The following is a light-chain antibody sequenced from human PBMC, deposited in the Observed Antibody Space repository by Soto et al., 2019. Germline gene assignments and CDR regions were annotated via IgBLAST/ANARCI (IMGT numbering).Light chain of an antibody. V-gene: IGLV2-23*01. J-gene: IGLJ1*01. CDR1: SSDVGSYNS. CDR2: EGS. CDR3: CSYAGNPYV. Sequence: QSVLTQPASVSGSPGQSIAISCTGTSSDVGSYNSVSWYQQHPGKAPKLMIYEGSKRPSGVSDRFSGSKSGNTASLTISGLQAEDEADHYCCSYAGNPYVFGTGTKVTVL.